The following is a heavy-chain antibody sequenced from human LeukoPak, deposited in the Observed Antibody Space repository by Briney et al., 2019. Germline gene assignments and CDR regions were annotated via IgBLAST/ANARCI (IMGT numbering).Heavy chain of an antibody. CDR3: ATLQSYWFDP. Sequence: GASVKVSCKASGGTFSSYAISWVRQAPGQGLEWMGGIIPIFGTANYAQKFQGRVTITTDESTSTAYMELSSLRSEDTAVYYCATLQSYWFDPWGQGTLVTVSS. D-gene: IGHD4-11*01. CDR2: IIPIFGTA. CDR1: GGTFSSYA. J-gene: IGHJ5*02. V-gene: IGHV1-69*05.